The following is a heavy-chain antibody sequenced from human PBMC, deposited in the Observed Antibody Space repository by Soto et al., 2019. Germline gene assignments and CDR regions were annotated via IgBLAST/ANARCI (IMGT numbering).Heavy chain of an antibody. CDR1: GGSISSYY. J-gene: IGHJ5*02. CDR3: AREVGGMTTVTTRPDWFDP. Sequence: PSETLSLTCTVSGGSISSYYWSWIRQPPGKGLEWIGYIYYSGSTNYNPSLKSRVTISVDTSKNQFSLKLSSVTAADTAVYYCAREVGGMTTVTTRPDWFDPWGQGTLVTVSS. CDR2: IYYSGST. D-gene: IGHD4-4*01. V-gene: IGHV4-59*12.